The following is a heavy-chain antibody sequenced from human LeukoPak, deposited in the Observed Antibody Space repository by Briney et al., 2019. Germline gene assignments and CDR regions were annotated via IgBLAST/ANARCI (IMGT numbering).Heavy chain of an antibody. CDR1: GFTFSSYG. V-gene: IGHV3-30*18. CDR2: ISYDGSNK. CDR3: AKIPGNSYGHSGF. J-gene: IGHJ4*02. Sequence: GRSLGLSCAASGFTFSSYGMHWVRQAPGKGLEWVAVISYDGSNKYYADSVKGRFTISRDNSKNTLYLQMNSLRAEDTAVYYCAKIPGNSYGHSGFWGQGTLVTVSS. D-gene: IGHD5-18*01.